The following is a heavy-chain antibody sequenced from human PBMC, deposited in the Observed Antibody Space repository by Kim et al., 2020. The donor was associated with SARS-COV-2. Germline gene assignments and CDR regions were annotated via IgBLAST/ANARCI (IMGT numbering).Heavy chain of an antibody. J-gene: IGHJ6*03. CDR1: GFTFSSYG. CDR2: ISYDGSNK. D-gene: IGHD3-3*01. Sequence: GGSLRLSCAASGFTFSSYGMHWVRQAPGKGLEWVAVISYDGSNKYYADSVKGRFTISRDNSKNTLYLQMNSLRAEDTAVYYSVRVLEPYAMDVWGKGTTVTVSS. CDR3: VRVLEPYAMDV. V-gene: IGHV3-30*03.